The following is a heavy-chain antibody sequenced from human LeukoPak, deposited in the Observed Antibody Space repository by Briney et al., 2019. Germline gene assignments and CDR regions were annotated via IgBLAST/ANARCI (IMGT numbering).Heavy chain of an antibody. D-gene: IGHD6-6*01. Sequence: PGGSLRLSCAASGFTFDDYGMTWVRQAPGKGLEWVSGIAWNGGTTAYGDSVKGRFSISRDNAKNSLYLQMNSLRVEDTAVYYCARGGAARPDFWGQGTLVTVSS. CDR3: ARGGAARPDF. CDR1: GFTFDDYG. V-gene: IGHV3-20*04. J-gene: IGHJ4*02. CDR2: IAWNGGTT.